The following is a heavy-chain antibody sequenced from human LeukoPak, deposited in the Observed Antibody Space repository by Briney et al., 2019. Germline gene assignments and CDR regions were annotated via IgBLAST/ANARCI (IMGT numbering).Heavy chain of an antibody. J-gene: IGHJ4*02. CDR1: GGSISPYY. D-gene: IGHD2-15*01. V-gene: IGHV4-59*08. Sequence: PSETLSLTCTVSGGSISPYYWSWLRQPPGMGLEWIGFIYYSGSTSYNPSLKSRVTISVDTSKNQFSLKLNSVTATDTAVYYCARHLLSTHYFDSWGQGTLVTVSS. CDR2: IYYSGST. CDR3: ARHLLSTHYFDS.